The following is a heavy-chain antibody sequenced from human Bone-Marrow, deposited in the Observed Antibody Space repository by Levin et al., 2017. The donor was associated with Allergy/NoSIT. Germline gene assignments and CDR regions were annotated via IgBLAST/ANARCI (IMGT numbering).Heavy chain of an antibody. V-gene: IGHV3-30*04. Sequence: GGSLRLSCAASGFTFSSYAMHWVRQAPGKGLEWVAVISYDGSNKYYADSVKGRFTISRDNSKNTLYLQMNSLRAEDTAVYYCAREYYDFWSGYSQWYFDYWGQGTLVTVSS. CDR3: AREYYDFWSGYSQWYFDY. J-gene: IGHJ4*02. CDR1: GFTFSSYA. CDR2: ISYDGSNK. D-gene: IGHD3-3*01.